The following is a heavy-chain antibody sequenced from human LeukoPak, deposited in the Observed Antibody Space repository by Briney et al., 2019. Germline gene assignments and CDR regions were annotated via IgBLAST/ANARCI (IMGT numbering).Heavy chain of an antibody. J-gene: IGHJ6*02. V-gene: IGHV3-21*01. D-gene: IGHD2-2*03. CDR3: ARGLMDIPGADHYFYYGMEV. CDR2: ISSGSSYM. CDR1: GFTFSSYT. Sequence: GGSLRLSCEASGFTFSSYTIHWVRQAPGKGLEWVSTISSGSSYMYYADSMTGRFTISRDNAKNSLFLQMNSLRAEDTAVYYCARGLMDIPGADHYFYYGMEVWGQGTTVTVSS.